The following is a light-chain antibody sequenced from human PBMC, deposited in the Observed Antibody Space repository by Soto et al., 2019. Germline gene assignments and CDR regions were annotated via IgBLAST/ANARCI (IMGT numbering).Light chain of an antibody. CDR1: QSISSD. J-gene: IGKJ5*01. CDR2: DAS. CDR3: QQRNIWPPVT. Sequence: EIVLTQSPATLSVSPGERVALSCGASQSISSDLAWYQQRPGQAPRLLIYDASNRAPGIPDRFTGSGSATDFTLTISSLEPEDFAVYYCQQRNIWPPVTFGQGTRLEIK. V-gene: IGKV3-11*01.